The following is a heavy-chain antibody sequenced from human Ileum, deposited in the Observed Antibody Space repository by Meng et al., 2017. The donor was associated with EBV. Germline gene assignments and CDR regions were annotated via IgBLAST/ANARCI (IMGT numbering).Heavy chain of an antibody. J-gene: IGHJ4*02. CDR1: GFTLSAYS. V-gene: IGHV3-21*01. D-gene: IGHD5-12*01. CDR2: INSGSTTI. CDR3: ARGSQYSGYEGY. Sequence: EVTLVASGGXLVEPGGSLRLSCVASGFTLSAYSMNWVRQAPGKGLEWVSVINSGSTTIHYADSVKGRFTISRDNAKNSLYLQMNSLRAEDTAVYYCARGSQYSGYEGYWGQGTRVTVAS.